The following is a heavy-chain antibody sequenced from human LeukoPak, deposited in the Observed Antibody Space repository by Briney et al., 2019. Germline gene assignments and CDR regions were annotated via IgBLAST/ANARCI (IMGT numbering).Heavy chain of an antibody. Sequence: SETLSLTCNVSGGFVRSYYWSWIRQPPGKGLEWIGYIYYSGSTNYNPSLRSRVTMSVDTSKNQFSLKLSSVTAADTAVYYCARHRSQYCSGSSCLLNWFDPWGQGTLVAVSS. V-gene: IGHV4-59*08. CDR3: ARHRSQYCSGSSCLLNWFDP. CDR2: IYYSGST. D-gene: IGHD2-15*01. CDR1: GGFVRSYY. J-gene: IGHJ5*02.